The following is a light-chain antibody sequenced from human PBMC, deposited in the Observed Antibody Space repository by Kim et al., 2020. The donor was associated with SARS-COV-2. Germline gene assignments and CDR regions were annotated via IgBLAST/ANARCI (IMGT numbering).Light chain of an antibody. CDR3: HSYDADNQV. Sequence: GKTVTISCTRSSGSIASNFVQWYQQRPGSSPTTVIFQDNQRPSGVPDRFSGSIDSSSNSASLTISGLETEDEADYYCHSYDADNQVFGGGTQLTVL. V-gene: IGLV6-57*01. CDR1: SGSIASNF. CDR2: QDN. J-gene: IGLJ3*02.